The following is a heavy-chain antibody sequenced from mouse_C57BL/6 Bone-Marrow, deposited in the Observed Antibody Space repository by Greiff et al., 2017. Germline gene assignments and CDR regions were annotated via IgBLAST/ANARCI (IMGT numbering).Heavy chain of an antibody. J-gene: IGHJ1*03. D-gene: IGHD2-3*01. V-gene: IGHV3-6*01. CDR2: ISYDGSN. CDR1: GYSITSGYY. Sequence: ESGPGLVKPSQSLSLTCSVTGYSITSGYYWNWIRKFPGNKLEWMGYISYDGSNNYNPSLKNRISITRDQSKNQFFLKLNSVTTEDTATYYGARDSLYDNYWYFDVWGTGTTVTVSS. CDR3: ARDSLYDNYWYFDV.